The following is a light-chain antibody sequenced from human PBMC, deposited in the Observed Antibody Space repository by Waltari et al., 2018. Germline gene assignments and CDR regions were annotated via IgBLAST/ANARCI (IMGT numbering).Light chain of an antibody. CDR3: AAWDDILNGRV. J-gene: IGLJ2*01. Sequence: QSVLTQPTSASGTPGQRVTIPCSGGYSNIRNTAVNWYQPLPGTAPNLLIYNDYRRPSGVPDRFSGSKSGTSASLAISGLQSEDEAIYYCAAWDDILNGRVFGGGTKLTVL. CDR1: YSNIRNTA. V-gene: IGLV1-44*01. CDR2: NDY.